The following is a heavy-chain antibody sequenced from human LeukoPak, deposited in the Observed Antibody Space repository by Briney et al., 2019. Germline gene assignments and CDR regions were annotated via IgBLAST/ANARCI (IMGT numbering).Heavy chain of an antibody. J-gene: IGHJ4*02. Sequence: SETLSLTCIVSGGSISSGSYYWSWIRQPAGKGLEWIGRIYTSGSTNYNPSLKSRVTISVDTSKNQFSLKLSSVTAADTAVYYCAREFLTSGSSRWGQGTLVTVSS. D-gene: IGHD1-26*01. CDR3: AREFLTSGSSR. V-gene: IGHV4-61*02. CDR2: IYTSGST. CDR1: GGSISSGSYY.